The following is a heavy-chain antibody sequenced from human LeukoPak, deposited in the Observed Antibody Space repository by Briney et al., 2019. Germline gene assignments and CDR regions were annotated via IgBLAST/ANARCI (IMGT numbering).Heavy chain of an antibody. CDR1: GSTFTSST. J-gene: IGHJ6*02. D-gene: IGHD6-19*01. CDR3: ATLGVYSSRLYDMDL. CDR2: IVVGSGNT. Sequence: SVKVSCKVSGSTFTSSTMQWVRQARGQRLEWIEWIVVGSGNTNYAQGFQERVTITRDMSTSTAYMELSSLRSEDSAVYYCATLGVYSSRLYDMDLWGQGTTVTVSS. V-gene: IGHV1-58*02.